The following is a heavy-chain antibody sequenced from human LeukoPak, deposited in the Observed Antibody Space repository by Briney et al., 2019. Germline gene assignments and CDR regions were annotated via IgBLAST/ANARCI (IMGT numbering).Heavy chain of an antibody. CDR1: GFTLSTYW. Sequence: PGGSLRLSCVASGFTLSTYWMSWVRQTPGKGLEWVANINQDGSEKYYVDSVKGRFTISGDNAKSSLFLQMNSPRAEDTAVYFCARGYGVAGGFHLWGQGTMVTVSS. D-gene: IGHD6-19*01. V-gene: IGHV3-7*01. CDR2: INQDGSEK. J-gene: IGHJ3*01. CDR3: ARGYGVAGGFHL.